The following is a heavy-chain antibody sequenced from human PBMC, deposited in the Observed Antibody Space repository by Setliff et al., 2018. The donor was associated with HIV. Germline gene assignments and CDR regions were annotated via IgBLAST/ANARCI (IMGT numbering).Heavy chain of an antibody. D-gene: IGHD3-3*01. CDR3: ARTVRREFRTNVGDHYYFYMDV. Sequence: SETLSLTCTVSGGSISSGIYYWSWIRQPAGKGLEWIGRIYTSGSTKYNPSLESRVTTSVDTSKNQFSLRLSSVTAADTAVYYCARTVRREFRTNVGDHYYFYMDVWGKGTTVTVSS. V-gene: IGHV4-61*02. CDR1: GGSISSGIYY. J-gene: IGHJ6*03. CDR2: IYTSGST.